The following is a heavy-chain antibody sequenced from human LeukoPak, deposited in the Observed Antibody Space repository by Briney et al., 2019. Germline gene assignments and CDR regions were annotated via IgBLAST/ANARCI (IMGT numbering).Heavy chain of an antibody. J-gene: IGHJ4*02. CDR3: ARDVESMVGVGV. V-gene: IGHV1-46*01. CDR1: GYTFTSYY. D-gene: IGHD3-10*01. CDR2: INPSGGST. Sequence: ASVKVSCKASGYTFTSYYIDWVRQAPGQGLEWMGVINPSGGSTRYAQKFQGRVTMTGDPSTRTVYMELSSLTSDDTAVYYCARDVESMVGVGVWGQGTLVTVSS.